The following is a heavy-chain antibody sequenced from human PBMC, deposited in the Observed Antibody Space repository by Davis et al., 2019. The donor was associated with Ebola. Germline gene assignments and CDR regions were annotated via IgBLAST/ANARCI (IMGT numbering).Heavy chain of an antibody. CDR3: ARRRWSSSGCIFS. D-gene: IGHD3-22*01. Sequence: AVSVKVSCKASGYIFTSYDINWVRQATGQGLEWMGWINPNSGNTGYARKFQDRVTMTRDTSMNTAYMELSSLRSEDTAVYYCARRRWSSSGCIFSWGQGTMVTVSS. CDR2: INPNSGNT. V-gene: IGHV1-8*01. J-gene: IGHJ3*01. CDR1: GYIFTSYD.